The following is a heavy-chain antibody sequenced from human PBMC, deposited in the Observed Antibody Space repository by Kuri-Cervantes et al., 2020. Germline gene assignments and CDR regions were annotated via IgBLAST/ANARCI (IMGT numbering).Heavy chain of an antibody. V-gene: IGHV3-33*01. Sequence: GESLKISCAASGFTFSSYGMHWVRQAPGKGLEWVAVIWYDGSNKYYADSVKGRFTISRDNSKNTLYLQMNSLRAEDTALYYCARARGYSGYDFAYWGQGTLVTVSS. CDR3: ARARGYSGYDFAY. CDR2: IWYDGSNK. D-gene: IGHD5-12*01. CDR1: GFTFSSYG. J-gene: IGHJ4*02.